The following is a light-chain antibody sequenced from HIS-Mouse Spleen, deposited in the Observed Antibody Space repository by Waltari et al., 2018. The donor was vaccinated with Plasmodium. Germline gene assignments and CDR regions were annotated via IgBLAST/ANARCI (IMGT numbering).Light chain of an antibody. V-gene: IGKV3-15*01. CDR1: QSVSSN. CDR2: GAS. CDR3: QQYNNWPRT. Sequence: EIVRTQSPATLSLSPGERATLPCRASQSVSSNLAWYQQKPGQAPRLLIYGASTRATGIPARFSGSGSGTEFTLTISSMQSEDFAVYYCQQYNNWPRTFGQGTKVEIK. J-gene: IGKJ1*01.